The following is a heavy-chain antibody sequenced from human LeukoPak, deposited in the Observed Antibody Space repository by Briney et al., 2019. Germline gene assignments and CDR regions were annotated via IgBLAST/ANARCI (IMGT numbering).Heavy chain of an antibody. CDR1: GFTFDNYA. D-gene: IGHD6-13*01. CDR3: AKDRAAAALYYTDV. J-gene: IGHJ6*03. Sequence: GGSLRLSCAASGFTFDNYAMHWVREAPGKGLEWVSGISWNSGSIGYADSVKGRSTISRDNAKNSLYLQMNSLRAEDMALYYCAKDRAAAALYYTDVWGKGTTVTVPS. CDR2: ISWNSGSI. V-gene: IGHV3-9*03.